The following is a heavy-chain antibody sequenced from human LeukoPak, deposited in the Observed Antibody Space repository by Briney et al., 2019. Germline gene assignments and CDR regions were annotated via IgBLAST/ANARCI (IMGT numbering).Heavy chain of an antibody. CDR2: IYYSGST. CDR1: GGSISSYY. J-gene: IGHJ4*02. D-gene: IGHD3-9*01. Sequence: SETLSLTCTVSGGSISSYYWSWIRQSPGKGLEWIGYIYYSGSTNYNPSLKSRVTISVDTSKNQFSLKLSSVTAADTAVYYCARVRYFDWLLVDYWGQGTLVTVSS. V-gene: IGHV4-59*01. CDR3: ARVRYFDWLLVDY.